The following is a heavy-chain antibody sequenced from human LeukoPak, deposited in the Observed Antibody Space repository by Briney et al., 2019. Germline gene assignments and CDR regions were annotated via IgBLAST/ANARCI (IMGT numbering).Heavy chain of an antibody. D-gene: IGHD1-26*01. CDR1: WFNVSSNY. CDR3: ARDREPYGMVV. CDR2: IYSGGST. J-gene: IGHJ6*02. Sequence: GGSLTLSCAASWFNVSSNYMSWVRQAPGGGLECVSVIYSGGSTYYADSVKGRFTISRDNPKNTLYLQMNSLRAEDTAVYYCARDREPYGMVVWGQGTTVTVSS. V-gene: IGHV3-53*01.